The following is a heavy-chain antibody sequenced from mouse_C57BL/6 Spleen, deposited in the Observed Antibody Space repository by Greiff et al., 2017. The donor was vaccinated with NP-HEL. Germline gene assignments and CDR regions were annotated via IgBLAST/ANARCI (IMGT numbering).Heavy chain of an antibody. CDR3: ANYDYDGAWFAY. CDR1: GYTFTSYW. J-gene: IGHJ3*01. CDR2: INPSNGGT. V-gene: IGHV1-53*01. D-gene: IGHD2-4*01. Sequence: QVQLKQPGTELVKPGASVKLSCKASGYTFTSYWMHWVKQRPGQGLEWIGNINPSNGGTNYNEKFKSKATLTVDKSSSTAYMQLSSLTSEDSAVYYCANYDYDGAWFAYWGQGTLVTVSA.